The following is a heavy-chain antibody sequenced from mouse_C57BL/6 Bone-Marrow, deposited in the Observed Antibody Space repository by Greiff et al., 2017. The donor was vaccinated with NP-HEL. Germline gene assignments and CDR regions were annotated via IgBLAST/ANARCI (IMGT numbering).Heavy chain of an antibody. D-gene: IGHD6-1*01. J-gene: IGHJ3*01. Sequence: VQLQQSGAELARPGASVKLSCKASGYTFTSYCISWVKQRTGQGLEWIGEIYPRGGNTYYNEKFKGKATLTADKSSSTAYMELRSLTSEDAAVDFCAGGIAGFAYGGRGTGATVSA. CDR1: GYTFTSYC. V-gene: IGHV1-81*01. CDR3: AGGIAGFAY. CDR2: IYPRGGNT.